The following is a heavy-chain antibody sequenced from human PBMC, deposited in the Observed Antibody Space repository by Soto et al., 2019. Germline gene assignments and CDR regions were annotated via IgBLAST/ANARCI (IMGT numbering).Heavy chain of an antibody. CDR2: ISGSSRYT. Sequence: TVWAIRLSCSSSGLNFSDHHMNWFRQAPGKGLEWVSYISGSSRYTNFADSVKGRFTISRDNAKNSLYLQMNSLRVEDTAVYYGARHTSGLHYYDSWGQGAQVTLA. V-gene: IGHV3-11*06. D-gene: IGHD5-12*01. J-gene: IGHJ4*02. CDR3: ARHTSGLHYYDS. CDR1: GLNFSDHH.